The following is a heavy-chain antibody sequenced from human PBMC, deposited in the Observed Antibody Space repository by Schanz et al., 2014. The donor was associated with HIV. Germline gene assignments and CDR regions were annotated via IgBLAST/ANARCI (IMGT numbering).Heavy chain of an antibody. Sequence: QVQLVQSGAEVKKPGSSVKVSCKASGGTFSSFAISWVRQAPGQGLEWMGGIIPSFDTTNYAQTFQGRVTITADKSTSTAYLELTSLRSEDTAVYYCARDQGGLRPTAFDYWGQGALVTVSS. CDR1: GGTFSSFA. CDR3: ARDQGGLRPTAFDY. J-gene: IGHJ4*02. D-gene: IGHD3-16*01. CDR2: IIPSFDTT. V-gene: IGHV1-69*06.